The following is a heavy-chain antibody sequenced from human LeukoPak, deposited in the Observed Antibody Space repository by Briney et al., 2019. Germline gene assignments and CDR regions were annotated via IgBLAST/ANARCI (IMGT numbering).Heavy chain of an antibody. CDR3: ARPKGTSDAFDI. CDR1: GFTFSSYA. J-gene: IGHJ3*02. V-gene: IGHV3-30-3*01. D-gene: IGHD1-14*01. CDR2: ISYDGSNK. Sequence: PGGSLRLSCAASGFTFSSYAMHWVRQAPGKGLEWVAVISYDGSNKYYADSVKGRFTISRDNSKNTLYLQMNCLRAEDTAVYYCARPKGTSDAFDIWGQGTMVTVSS.